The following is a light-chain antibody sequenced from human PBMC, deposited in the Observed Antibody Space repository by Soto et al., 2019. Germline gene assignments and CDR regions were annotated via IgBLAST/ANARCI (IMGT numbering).Light chain of an antibody. CDR1: QTVNSIY. V-gene: IGKV3-20*01. CDR2: GAS. CDR3: QQYVTSPRT. J-gene: IGKJ1*01. Sequence: EIVLTQSPGTLSLYRGERATLSCRASQTVNSIYFAWYQRKPGQAPRLLIYGASNRATGIPDRFSGSGSGTDFTLTISRLEAEDFGVYYCQQYVTSPRTFGQGTKVEIK.